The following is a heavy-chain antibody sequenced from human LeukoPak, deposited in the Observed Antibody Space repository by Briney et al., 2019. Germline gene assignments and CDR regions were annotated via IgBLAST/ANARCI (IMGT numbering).Heavy chain of an antibody. CDR2: IKQDGSEK. D-gene: IGHD1-26*01. V-gene: IGHV3-7*01. Sequence: PGGSLRLSCAASGFTFSSYWMSWVRQAPGKGLEWVANIKQDGSEKYYVDSVKGRFTISSDNAKNSLYLQMNSLRAEDTAVYYCARDRGIGSYHTYNWFDPWGQGTLVTVSS. CDR3: ARDRGIGSYHTYNWFDP. J-gene: IGHJ5*02. CDR1: GFTFSSYW.